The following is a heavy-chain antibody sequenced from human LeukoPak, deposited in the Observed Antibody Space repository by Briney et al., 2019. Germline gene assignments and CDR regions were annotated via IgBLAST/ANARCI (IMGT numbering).Heavy chain of an antibody. CDR1: GFTFSTYD. V-gene: IGHV3-48*01. CDR3: ARLRYYAMDV. Sequence: GGSLRLSCAASGFTFSTYDMNWVRQAPGKGLEWVSYISSSSRTISHADSVKGRFTISRDNAKNSLYLQMNSLRAEDTAVYYCARLRYYAMDVWGQGTTVTASS. J-gene: IGHJ6*02. CDR2: ISSSSRTI.